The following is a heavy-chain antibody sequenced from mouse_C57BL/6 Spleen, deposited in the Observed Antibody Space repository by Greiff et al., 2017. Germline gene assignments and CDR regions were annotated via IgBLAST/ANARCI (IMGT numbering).Heavy chain of an antibody. D-gene: IGHD1-1*01. J-gene: IGHJ4*01. CDR1: GYTFTDYN. Sequence: EVQRVESGPELVKPGASVKMSCKASGYTFTDYNMHWVKQSHGKSLEWIGYINPNNGGTSYNQKFKGKATLTVNKSSSTAYMELRSLTSEDSAVYYCAREWSYEAYYAMDYWGQGTSVTVSS. CDR3: AREWSYEAYYAMDY. CDR2: INPNNGGT. V-gene: IGHV1-22*01.